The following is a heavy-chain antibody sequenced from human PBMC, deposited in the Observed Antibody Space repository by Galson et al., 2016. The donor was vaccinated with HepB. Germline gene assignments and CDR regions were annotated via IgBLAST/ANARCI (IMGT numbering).Heavy chain of an antibody. Sequence: SLRLSCAASGFTFTNYRMDWVRQAPGKGLVWVSHINSDASITKYADSVKGRITISRENAKNSVYLQMTSLRAEDAAVYFCARDKDGGYDYCGQGTLVTVSS. CDR3: ARDKDGGYDY. J-gene: IGHJ4*02. V-gene: IGHV3-74*01. D-gene: IGHD4-23*01. CDR1: GFTFTNYR. CDR2: INSDASIT.